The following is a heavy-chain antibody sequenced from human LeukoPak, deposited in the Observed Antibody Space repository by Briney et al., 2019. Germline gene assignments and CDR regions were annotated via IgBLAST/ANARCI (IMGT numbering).Heavy chain of an antibody. Sequence: KTSETLSLTCAVYGGSFSGYYWSWIRQPPGKGLEWIGEINHSGSTNYNPSLKSRVTISVDTSKNQFSLKLSSVTAADTAVYYCARGPTLSGSYYSPTRWFDPWGQGTLVTVSS. CDR1: GGSFSGYY. CDR3: ARGPTLSGSYYSPTRWFDP. CDR2: INHSGST. D-gene: IGHD3-10*01. J-gene: IGHJ5*02. V-gene: IGHV4-34*01.